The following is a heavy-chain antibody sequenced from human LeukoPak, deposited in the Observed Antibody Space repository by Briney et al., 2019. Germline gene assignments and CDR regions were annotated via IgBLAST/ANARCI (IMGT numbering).Heavy chain of an antibody. D-gene: IGHD3-22*01. J-gene: IGHJ4*02. V-gene: IGHV3-48*01. CDR3: ARVRHKCNYVSRRYYVY. CDR2: ISSSSSTI. CDR1: GFIFSSYS. Sequence: GGSLRLSCAASGFIFSSYSMNWVRQAPGKGLEWVSYISSSSSTIYYADSVKGRFTISRDNAKNSLYLHMNSLRAEDAAVYYCARVRHKCNYVSRRYYVYWGQGTLVTVSP.